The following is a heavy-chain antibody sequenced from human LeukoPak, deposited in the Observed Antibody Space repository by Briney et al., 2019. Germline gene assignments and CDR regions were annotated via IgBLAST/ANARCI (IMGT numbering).Heavy chain of an antibody. V-gene: IGHV4-30-2*01. CDR2: IYHSGST. D-gene: IGHD5-18*01. CDR1: GGSVSSGGYS. CDR3: ARGGGYSYGTDPFDY. J-gene: IGHJ4*02. Sequence: SQTLSLTCAVSGGSVSSGGYSWSWIRQPPGKGLEWIGYIYHSGSTYYNPSLKSRVTISVDRSKNQFSLKLSSVTAADTAVYYCARGGGYSYGTDPFDYWGQGTLVTVSS.